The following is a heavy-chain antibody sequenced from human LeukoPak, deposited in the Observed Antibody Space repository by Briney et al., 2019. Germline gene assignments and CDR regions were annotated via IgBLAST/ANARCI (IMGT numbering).Heavy chain of an antibody. V-gene: IGHV3-21*01. CDR2: ISSRSGNI. CDR1: GFSLKIYT. D-gene: IGHD2-21*01. CDR3: ARDGAHIPSNMDV. J-gene: IGHJ6*03. Sequence: GGSLRLSCEASGFSLKIYTMNWVRQTPGKALEWLSSISSRSGNIYYADSVRGRFTVSRDNAKNSLYLQMNSLRAEDTAVYYCARDGAHIPSNMDVWGKGTTVIVSS.